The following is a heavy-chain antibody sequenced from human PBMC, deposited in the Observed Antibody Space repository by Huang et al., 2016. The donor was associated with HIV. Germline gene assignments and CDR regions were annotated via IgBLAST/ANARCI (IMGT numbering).Heavy chain of an antibody. D-gene: IGHD6-13*01. Sequence: QVRLVESGGGVVQPGASLTLSCSACGFPFSASGMDWVRQAPGKGLAWVSFIRYDGNNDYLIGSVKGRFTISRDNSNNTLYLRMNSLRPEDTAVYYCVKERGSSRARSSFDFWGQGTSVIVSS. V-gene: IGHV3-30*02. J-gene: IGHJ3*01. CDR2: IRYDGNND. CDR1: GFPFSASG. CDR3: VKERGSSRARSSFDF.